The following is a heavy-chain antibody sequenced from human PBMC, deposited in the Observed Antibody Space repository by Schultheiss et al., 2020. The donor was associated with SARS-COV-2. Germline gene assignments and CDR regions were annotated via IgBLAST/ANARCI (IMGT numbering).Heavy chain of an antibody. Sequence: SETLSLTCTVSGGSISSYYWSWIRQPAGKGLEWIGRIYTSGSTNYNPSLKSRVTMSVDTSKNQFSLKLSSVTAADTAVYYCARDRRWFGRRNWFDPWGQGTLVTGSS. CDR1: GGSISSYY. J-gene: IGHJ5*02. D-gene: IGHD3-10*01. CDR3: ARDRRWFGRRNWFDP. CDR2: IYTSGST. V-gene: IGHV4-4*07.